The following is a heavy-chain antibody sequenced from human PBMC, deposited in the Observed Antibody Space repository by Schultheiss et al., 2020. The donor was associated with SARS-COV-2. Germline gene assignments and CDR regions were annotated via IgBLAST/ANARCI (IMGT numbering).Heavy chain of an antibody. CDR2: ITNSSTTI. CDR3: VRDPATAPELFDN. V-gene: IGHV3-48*04. CDR1: GFTFSSYS. J-gene: IGHJ4*02. Sequence: GTLKISCTASGFTFSSYSMHWVRQAPGKGLECLSYITNSSTTIYYADYVKGRFTVSRDNAKNTLYLQMISLRAEDTAVYYCVRDPATAPELFDNWGQGTLVTVSS. D-gene: IGHD2/OR15-2a*01.